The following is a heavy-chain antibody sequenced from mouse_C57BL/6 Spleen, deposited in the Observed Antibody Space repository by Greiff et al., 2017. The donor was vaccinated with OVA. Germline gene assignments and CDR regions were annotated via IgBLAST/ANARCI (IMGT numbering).Heavy chain of an antibody. D-gene: IGHD1-1*01. V-gene: IGHV1-26*01. CDR3: ARSITTVVATDFDY. CDR1: GYTFTDYY. J-gene: IGHJ2*01. CDR2: INPNNGGT. Sequence: EVKLQQSGPELVKPGASVKISCKASGYTFTDYYMNWVKQSHGKSLEWIGDINPNNGGTSYNQKFKGKATLTVDKSSSTAYMELRSLTSEDSAVYYCARSITTVVATDFDYWGQGTTLTVSS.